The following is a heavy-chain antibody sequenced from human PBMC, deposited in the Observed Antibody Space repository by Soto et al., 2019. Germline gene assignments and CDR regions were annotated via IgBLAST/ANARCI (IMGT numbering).Heavy chain of an antibody. V-gene: IGHV4-30-4*01. J-gene: IGHJ4*02. CDR3: ASWLVGVVTPPFDY. CDR2: IYYSGST. CDR1: GGSISSGDNY. D-gene: IGHD3-3*01. Sequence: QVQLQESGPGLVKPSQTLSLTCTVSGGSISSGDNYWGWIRQPPGKGLEWIGYIYYSGSTYYNPTLKRRVTIPVDTSKNQFTLKLSSVTAADTAVYYCASWLVGVVTPPFDYWGQGTLVTVSS.